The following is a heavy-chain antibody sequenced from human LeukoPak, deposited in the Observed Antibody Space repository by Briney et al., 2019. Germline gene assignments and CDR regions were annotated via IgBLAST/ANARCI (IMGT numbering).Heavy chain of an antibody. Sequence: SVKVSCMASGGTFSSYAISRVRQAPGQGLEWMGGIIPIFGTANYAQKFQGRVTITTDESTSTAYMELSSLRSEDTAVYYCARDQGDGYNSFDYWGQGTLVTVSS. CDR1: GGTFSSYA. CDR3: ARDQGDGYNSFDY. J-gene: IGHJ4*02. V-gene: IGHV1-69*05. CDR2: IIPIFGTA. D-gene: IGHD5-24*01.